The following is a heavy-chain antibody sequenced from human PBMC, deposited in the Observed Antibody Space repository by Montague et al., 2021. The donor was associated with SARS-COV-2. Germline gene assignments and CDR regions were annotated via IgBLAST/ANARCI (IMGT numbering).Heavy chain of an antibody. J-gene: IGHJ6*02. D-gene: IGHD1-26*01. Sequence: TLSLTCAVSGDSINSEHWWSWVRQPPGKGLEWIVETHQWGGTNYNPPLRSRVSIFLDDSKNQFSLNLSSVTAADTAIYYCARHGLEGANTHYFGLDVWGQGTTVTVSS. V-gene: IGHV4-4*02. CDR3: ARHGLEGANTHYFGLDV. CDR2: THQWGGT. CDR1: GDSINSEHW.